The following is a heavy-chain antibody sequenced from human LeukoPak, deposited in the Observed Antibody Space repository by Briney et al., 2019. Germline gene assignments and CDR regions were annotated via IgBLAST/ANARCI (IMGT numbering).Heavy chain of an antibody. J-gene: IGHJ5*02. CDR3: ARRRRGYCSGGSCLNWFDP. D-gene: IGHD2-15*01. V-gene: IGHV1-8*01. CDR2: MNPNSGNT. Sequence: SVKVSCKASGYTFTSYDINWVRQATGQGLEWMGWMNPNSGNTGYAQKFQGRVTMTRNTSISTAYTELSSLRSEDTAVYYCARRRRGYCSGGSCLNWFDPWGQGTLVTVSS. CDR1: GYTFTSYD.